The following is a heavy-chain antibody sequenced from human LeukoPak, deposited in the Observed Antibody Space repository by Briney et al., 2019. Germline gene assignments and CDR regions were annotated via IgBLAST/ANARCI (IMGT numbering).Heavy chain of an antibody. CDR2: IIPIFGTA. V-gene: IGHV1-69*01. Sequence: SVKVSRKACVCTLSSYAFSWVRQAPGQGLEWMGGIIPIFGTANYAQKFQGRVTITADESTSTAYMELSSLRSEDTAVYYCAREGGGIPIDPWGEGSLVTVSS. CDR3: AREGGGIPIDP. CDR1: VCTLSSYA. J-gene: IGHJ5*02. D-gene: IGHD2-21*01.